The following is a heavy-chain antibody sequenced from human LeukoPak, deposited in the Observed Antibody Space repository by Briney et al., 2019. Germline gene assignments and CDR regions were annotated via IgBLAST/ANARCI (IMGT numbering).Heavy chain of an antibody. Sequence: ASVKVSCKASGGTFSSYALSWVRQAPGQGLEWMGRIIPILGIANYAQKFQGRVTITADKSTSTAYMELSRLRSEDTAVYYCARVDTAMVIDYWGQGTLVTVSS. CDR2: IIPILGIA. J-gene: IGHJ4*02. CDR3: ARVDTAMVIDY. CDR1: GGTFSSYA. V-gene: IGHV1-69*04. D-gene: IGHD5-18*01.